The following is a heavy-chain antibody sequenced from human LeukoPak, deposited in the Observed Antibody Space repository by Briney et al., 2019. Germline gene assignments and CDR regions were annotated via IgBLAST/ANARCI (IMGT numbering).Heavy chain of an antibody. D-gene: IGHD2-2*02. J-gene: IGHJ5*02. CDR3: ARDRGAEYCSSTSCYRDNWFDP. V-gene: IGHV4-30-2*01. CDR1: GGSISSGGYS. CDR2: IYHSGST. Sequence: SQTLSLTCAVSGGSISSGGYSWSWIRQPPGKGLEWIGYIYHSGSTYYNPSLKSRVTISLDRSKNQFSLKLSSVTAADTAVYYCARDRGAEYCSSTSCYRDNWFDPWGQGTLVTVSS.